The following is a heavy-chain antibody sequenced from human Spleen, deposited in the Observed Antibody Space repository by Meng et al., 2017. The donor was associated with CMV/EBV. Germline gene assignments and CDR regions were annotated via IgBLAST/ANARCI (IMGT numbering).Heavy chain of an antibody. CDR1: GGSITSSSYY. CDR3: ARRDGNYETYYFDY. J-gene: IGHJ4*02. D-gene: IGHD1-7*01. Sequence: GSLRLSCTVSGGSITSSSYYWGWIRRPPGKGLEWIGSIYYSGSTYSNPSLKSRVTISVDTSKNQFSLKPRSVTAADTAVYYCARRDGNYETYYFDYWGQGTLVTVSS. CDR2: IYYSGST. V-gene: IGHV4-39*01.